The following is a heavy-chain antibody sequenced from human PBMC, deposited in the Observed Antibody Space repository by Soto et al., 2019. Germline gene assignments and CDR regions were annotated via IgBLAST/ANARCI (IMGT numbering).Heavy chain of an antibody. Sequence: SVKVSCKASGYTFTRSGISWVRQAPGQGLEWMGGIIPVFGTANYAQKFQGRVTITADESTSIVYMDVTSLRSEDTAVYYCARGDATKIVVTTYYAMDVWGQGTTVTVSS. D-gene: IGHD3-9*01. CDR1: GYTFTRSG. CDR2: IIPVFGTA. CDR3: ARGDATKIVVTTYYAMDV. V-gene: IGHV1-69*13. J-gene: IGHJ6*02.